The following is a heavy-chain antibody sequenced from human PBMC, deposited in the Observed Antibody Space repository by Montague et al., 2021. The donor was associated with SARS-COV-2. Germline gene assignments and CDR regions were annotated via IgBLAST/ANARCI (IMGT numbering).Heavy chain of an antibody. V-gene: IGHV4-34*01. CDR1: GGSFSGYY. D-gene: IGHD6-13*01. CDR2: INPSGST. J-gene: IGHJ6*02. CDR3: ARDRCSSSWYGWKGMDV. Sequence: SETLSLTCAVYGGSFSGYYWSWIRQPPGKGLEWIGEINPSGSTNYNPSLKSRVTISVDTSKNQFSLKLSSVTAADTAVYYCARDRCSSSWYGWKGMDVWGQGTTVTVSS.